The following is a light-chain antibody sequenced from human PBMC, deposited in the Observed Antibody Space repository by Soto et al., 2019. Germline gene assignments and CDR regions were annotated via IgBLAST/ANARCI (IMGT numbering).Light chain of an antibody. Sequence: EIVLTQSPGTLSLYPGERATLSCRASQSISDYLAWYQQKPGQAPRLLIYDASNRSTGIPARFSGSGSGTDFTLTISSLEPEDFAVYYCQQRSNWPPITFGQGTRLEI. CDR1: QSISDY. CDR2: DAS. J-gene: IGKJ5*01. CDR3: QQRSNWPPIT. V-gene: IGKV3-11*01.